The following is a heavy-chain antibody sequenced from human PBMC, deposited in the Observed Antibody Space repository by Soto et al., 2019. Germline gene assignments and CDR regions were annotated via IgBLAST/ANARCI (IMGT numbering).Heavy chain of an antibody. CDR1: GGSISSSGYY. CDR3: AKSLTINADFDC. CDR2: IHYSGNT. D-gene: IGHD3-9*01. Sequence: QVQLQESGPGLVKPSETLSLTCTVSGGSISSSGYYWSWIRQNPGKGLEWIGYIHYSGNTCYNPSLKSRVTISVDTSKNQFSLRLSSVTAADTAVYYCAKSLTINADFDCWGQGTLVTVSS. J-gene: IGHJ4*02. V-gene: IGHV4-31*03.